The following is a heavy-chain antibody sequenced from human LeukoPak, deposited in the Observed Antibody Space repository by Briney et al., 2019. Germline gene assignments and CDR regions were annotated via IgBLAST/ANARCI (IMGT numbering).Heavy chain of an antibody. CDR1: GGSFSGYY. CDR2: INQSGST. Sequence: SETLSLTCAVYGGSFSGYYWSWIRQPPGKGVEWVGEINQSGSTNYTTSRKSRVTISVDTSQNQFSLKLSSVTAADTAVYYCARGIWVVVVVAARGFWFDPWGQGTLVTVSS. V-gene: IGHV4-34*01. D-gene: IGHD2-15*01. J-gene: IGHJ5*02. CDR3: ARGIWVVVVVAARGFWFDP.